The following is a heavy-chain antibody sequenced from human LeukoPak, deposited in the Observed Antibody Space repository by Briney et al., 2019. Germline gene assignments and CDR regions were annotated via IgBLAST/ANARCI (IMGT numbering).Heavy chain of an antibody. J-gene: IGHJ4*02. CDR1: GFNFSSYG. V-gene: IGHV3-33*01. Sequence: PGGSLRLSCAASGFNFSSYGMHWVRQAPGKGLEWVAVIWYDGSKKYYADAVKGRLTISRDNSKNMRYLDMNSLRAEDTAVYYCARDRAARYFDYWGQGTLVTVSS. CDR3: ARDRAARYFDY. CDR2: IWYDGSKK.